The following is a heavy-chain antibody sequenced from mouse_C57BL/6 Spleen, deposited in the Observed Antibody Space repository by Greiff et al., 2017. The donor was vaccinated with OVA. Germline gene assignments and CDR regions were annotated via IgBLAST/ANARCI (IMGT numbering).Heavy chain of an antibody. J-gene: IGHJ1*03. CDR3: AREEKRYDGYPYWYFDV. Sequence: VMLVESGAELVKPGASVKISCKASGYAFSSYWMNWVKQRPGKGLEWIGQIYPGDGDTNYNGKFKGKATLTADKSSSTAYMQLSSLTSEDSAVYFCAREEKRYDGYPYWYFDVWGTGTTVTVSS. D-gene: IGHD2-3*01. CDR2: IYPGDGDT. CDR1: GYAFSSYW. V-gene: IGHV1-80*01.